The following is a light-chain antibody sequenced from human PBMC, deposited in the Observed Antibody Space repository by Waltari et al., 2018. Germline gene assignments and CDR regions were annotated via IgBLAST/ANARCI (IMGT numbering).Light chain of an antibody. CDR1: ESVSRA. J-gene: IGKJ1*01. Sequence: ESSFTQPSGTLSLSVGERATVSCRARESVSRALAWYQQKPGKAPRLIIYGASTRATVIQNRFSSSGSGTYFSLTISRLAPDDVAVYYLQHYLGLPVTFGQGTTVYI. CDR3: QHYLGLPVT. CDR2: GAS. V-gene: IGKV3-20*01.